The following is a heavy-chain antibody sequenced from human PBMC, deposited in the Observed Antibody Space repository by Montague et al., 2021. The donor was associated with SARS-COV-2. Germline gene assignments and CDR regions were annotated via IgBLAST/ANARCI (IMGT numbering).Heavy chain of an antibody. CDR1: GGTFSGYY. CDR3: ARGARQGYGFRLGPFDS. Sequence: ETLSLTCAVYGGTFSGYYWNWIRQPPGKGLEWIGEINHSGSTNYNPSLKSRVTMSVDTSKNQFSLKLSSVTAADTAVYYCARGARQGYGFRLGPFDSWGQGTLVIVSS. CDR2: INHSGST. D-gene: IGHD3-10*01. J-gene: IGHJ4*02. V-gene: IGHV4-34*01.